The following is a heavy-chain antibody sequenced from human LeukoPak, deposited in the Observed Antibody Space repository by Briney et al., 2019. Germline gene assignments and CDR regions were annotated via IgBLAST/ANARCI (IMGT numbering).Heavy chain of an antibody. V-gene: IGHV3-33*01. D-gene: IGHD4-23*01. CDR1: GFPFSGYG. CDR3: ATGGNFSYSH. CDR2: AYGDGSSQ. J-gene: IGHJ1*01. Sequence: GGSLRLSCAASGFPFSGYGMHWVRQAPGKGLEWVAVAYGDGSSQYYADSVKGRFSISKDISKNTLSLQMNSLRAEDTAVYSCATGGNFSYSHWGQGTLVTVSS.